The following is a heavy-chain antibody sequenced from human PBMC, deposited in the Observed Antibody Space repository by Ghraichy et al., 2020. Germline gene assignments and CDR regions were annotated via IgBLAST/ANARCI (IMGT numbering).Heavy chain of an antibody. V-gene: IGHV3-21*01. Sequence: GGSLRLSCAASGFTFSSYSMNWVRQAPGKGLEWVSSISSSSSYIYYADSVKGRFTISRDNVENSLYLQMNSLRAEDTAVYYCARDPTLSRLRWNSDIDYWGQGTLVTVSS. CDR3: ARDPTLSRLRWNSDIDY. CDR2: ISSSSSYI. CDR1: GFTFSSYS. D-gene: IGHD4-23*01. J-gene: IGHJ4*02.